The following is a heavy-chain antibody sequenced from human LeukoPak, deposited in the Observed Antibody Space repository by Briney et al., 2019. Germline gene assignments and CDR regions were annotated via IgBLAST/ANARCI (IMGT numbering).Heavy chain of an antibody. V-gene: IGHV1-69*04. Sequence: SVKVSCKASGGTFSSYAISWVRQAPGQGLEWMGRIIPILGIANYAQKFQGRVTITADKSTSTAYMELSSLRSEDTAVYYCARVGAIGYCSSTSCPMGYWGQGTLVTVSS. CDR1: GGTFSSYA. CDR3: ARVGAIGYCSSTSCPMGY. CDR2: IIPILGIA. J-gene: IGHJ4*02. D-gene: IGHD2-2*01.